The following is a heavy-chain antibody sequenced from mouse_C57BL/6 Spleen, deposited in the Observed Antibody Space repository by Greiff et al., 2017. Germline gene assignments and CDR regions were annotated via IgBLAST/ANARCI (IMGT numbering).Heavy chain of an antibody. CDR3: ARSDYSKYFDV. J-gene: IGHJ1*03. Sequence: QVQLQQPGTELVKPGASVKLSCKASGYTFTSYWMHWVKQRPGQGLEWIGNINPSNGGTNYNEKFKSKATLTVDQSSSTAYMQLSSLTSEDSAVYFCARSDYSKYFDVWGTGTTVTVSS. D-gene: IGHD2-5*01. CDR1: GYTFTSYW. CDR2: INPSNGGT. V-gene: IGHV1-53*01.